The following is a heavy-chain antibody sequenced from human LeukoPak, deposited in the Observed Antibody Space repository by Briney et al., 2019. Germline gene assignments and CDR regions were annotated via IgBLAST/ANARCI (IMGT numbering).Heavy chain of an antibody. J-gene: IGHJ4*02. CDR1: GGSISSYY. CDR3: ARNRFGELDY. D-gene: IGHD3-10*01. Sequence: SETLSLTCTVSGGSISSYYWSWIRQPPGKGLEWIGYIYYSGSTNYNPSFKSRVTISVDTSKNQFSLKLSSVTAADTAVYYCARNRFGELDYWGQGTLVTVSS. CDR2: IYYSGST. V-gene: IGHV4-59*08.